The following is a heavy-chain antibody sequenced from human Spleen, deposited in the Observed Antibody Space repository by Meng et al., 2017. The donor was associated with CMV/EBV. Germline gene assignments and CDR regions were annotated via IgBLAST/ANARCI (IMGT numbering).Heavy chain of an antibody. D-gene: IGHD4-17*01. V-gene: IGHV4-34*01. Sequence: SETLSLTCAVYGGSFSGYYWSWIRQPPGKGLEWIGEINHSGSTNYNPSLKSRVTISVDTSKNQFSLKLSSVTAADTAVYYCARDQGEVGDLDAFDLWGQGTMVTVSS. CDR2: INHSGST. CDR3: ARDQGEVGDLDAFDL. J-gene: IGHJ3*01. CDR1: GGSFSGYY.